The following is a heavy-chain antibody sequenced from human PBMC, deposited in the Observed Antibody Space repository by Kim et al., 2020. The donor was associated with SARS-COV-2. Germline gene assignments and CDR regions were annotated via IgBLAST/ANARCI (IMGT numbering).Heavy chain of an antibody. CDR1: GYSFTSYW. CDR3: ARAKDQARPFTHYGMDV. J-gene: IGHJ6*02. V-gene: IGHV5-51*01. CDR2: IYPGDSDT. Sequence: GASLKISCKGSGYSFTSYWIGWVRQMPGKGLEWMGIIYPGDSDTRYSPSFQGQVTISADKSISTAYLQWSSLKASDTAMYYCARAKDQARPFTHYGMDVWGQGTTVTVSS. D-gene: IGHD6-6*01.